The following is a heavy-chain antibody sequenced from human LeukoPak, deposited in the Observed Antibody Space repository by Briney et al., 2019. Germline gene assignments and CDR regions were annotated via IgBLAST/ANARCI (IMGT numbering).Heavy chain of an antibody. CDR1: GYSFTNYW. D-gene: IGHD6-19*01. V-gene: IGHV5-51*01. Sequence: GESLKIPCKGSGYSFTNYWIGWVRQMPGKGLEWMGIIYPGDFDTRYSPSFQGQVTISADKSISTAYLQWSSLKASDTAIYYCASGAGPFYFDYWGQGTLVTISS. CDR3: ASGAGPFYFDY. CDR2: IYPGDFDT. J-gene: IGHJ4*02.